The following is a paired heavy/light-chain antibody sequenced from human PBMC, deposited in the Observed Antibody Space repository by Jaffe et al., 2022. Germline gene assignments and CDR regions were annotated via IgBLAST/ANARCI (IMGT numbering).Heavy chain of an antibody. CDR3: ARDKMAVSGTPLTDH. D-gene: IGHD6-19*01. J-gene: IGHJ4*02. Sequence: EVQLVESGGGLVQPGGSLRLSCAASGFTFSIYWMSWVRQAPGKGLEWVANIGQNENEKYYVDSVKGRFTISRDNAKNSLYLQMNSLRAEDSAVYYCARDKMAVSGTPLTDHWGLGTLVTVSS. V-gene: IGHV3-7*01. CDR1: GFTFSIYW. CDR2: IGQNENEK.
Light chain of an antibody. Sequence: QLVVTQSPSASAALGASVKLTCILSSGHISYAIAWHQQQPEKGPRYLMKVNSDGSHSKGDGVPNRFSGSSSGAESYLTISSLQSEDEADYYCQTWGTGFRVFGEGTKLTVL. CDR2: VNSDGSH. CDR3: QTWGTGFRV. J-gene: IGLJ3*02. V-gene: IGLV4-69*02. CDR1: SGHISYA.